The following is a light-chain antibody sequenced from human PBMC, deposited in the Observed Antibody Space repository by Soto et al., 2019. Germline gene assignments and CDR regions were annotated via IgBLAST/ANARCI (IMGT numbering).Light chain of an antibody. J-gene: IGLJ1*01. Sequence: QGVLTQPPSLSGSPGQSVTLSCFWTRRDVGGYNSVSWYQHHPGKAPELILYDVGDRPSGVSYRFSGSKSGNTASLTISGLQAVDEADYYCSSYTSSGTNVFGTGTKVTVL. CDR3: SSYTSSGTNV. CDR2: DVG. V-gene: IGLV2-14*03. CDR1: RRDVGGYNS.